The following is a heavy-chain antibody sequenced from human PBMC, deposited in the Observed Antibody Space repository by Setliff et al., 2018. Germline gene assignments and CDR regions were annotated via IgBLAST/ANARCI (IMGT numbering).Heavy chain of an antibody. V-gene: IGHV4-34*01. CDR2: INHSGST. CDR3: ARGKERITMIVVVTSGAFDI. J-gene: IGHJ3*02. CDR1: GGSFSGYY. D-gene: IGHD3-22*01. Sequence: SETLSLTCAVYGGSFSGYYWSWIRQPPGKGLEWIGEINHSGSTNYNPSLKSRVTISVDTSKNQFSLKLSSVTAADTAVYYCARGKERITMIVVVTSGAFDIWGQGTMVTVSS.